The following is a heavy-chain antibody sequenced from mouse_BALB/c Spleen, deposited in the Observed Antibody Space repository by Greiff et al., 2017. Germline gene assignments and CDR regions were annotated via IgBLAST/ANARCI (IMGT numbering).Heavy chain of an antibody. Sequence: VQLQQSAAELARPGASVKMSCKASGYTFTSYTMHWVKQRPGQGLEWIGYINPSSGYTEYNQKFKDKTTLTVDKSSSTAYMQLSSLTSEDSAVYYCASYHYYGSTWFAYWGQGTLVTVSA. CDR3: ASYHYYGSTWFAY. V-gene: IGHV1-4*02. J-gene: IGHJ3*01. CDR2: INPSSGYT. CDR1: GYTFTSYT. D-gene: IGHD1-1*01.